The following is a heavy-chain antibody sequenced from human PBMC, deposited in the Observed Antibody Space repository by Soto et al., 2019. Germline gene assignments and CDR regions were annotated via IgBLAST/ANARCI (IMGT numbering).Heavy chain of an antibody. D-gene: IGHD3-22*01. Sequence: PSETLSLTCTVSGGSISSYYWSWIRQPAGKGLEWIGRIYTSGSTNYNPSLKSRVTMSVDTSKNQFSLKLSSVTAADTAVYYCARAGYDSSGYCYGMDVWGQGTTVTVSS. V-gene: IGHV4-4*07. CDR1: GGSISSYY. CDR3: ARAGYDSSGYCYGMDV. J-gene: IGHJ6*02. CDR2: IYTSGST.